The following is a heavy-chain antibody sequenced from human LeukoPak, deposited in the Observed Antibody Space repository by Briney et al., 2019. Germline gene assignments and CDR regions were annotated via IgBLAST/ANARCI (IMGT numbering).Heavy chain of an antibody. J-gene: IGHJ4*02. CDR3: AGHHPRNTVDF. D-gene: IGHD2-8*02. CDR1: GGSISSYY. V-gene: IGHV4-59*08. Sequence: SETLSLTCTVSGGSISSYYWSWIRQPPGKGLEWIAYISDVGSINYNPSLKSRVTISLDTSKNQFSLKLSSVTAADTAVYYCAGHHPRNTVDFWGQGTLVTVSS. CDR2: ISDVGSI.